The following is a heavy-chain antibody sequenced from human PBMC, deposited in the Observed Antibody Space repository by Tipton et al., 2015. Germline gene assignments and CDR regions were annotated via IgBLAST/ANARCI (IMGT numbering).Heavy chain of an antibody. V-gene: IGHV4-61*01. CDR3: ARDAWAGDTRGFYYID. CDR1: GGSISSSSYV. Sequence: TLSLTCSVSGGSISSSSYVWDWIRQPPGMRLEWIGYIDFRGSTEYNPSLKSRVSISVDTSKNQFSLRLNSVTAADTAVYYCARDAWAGDTRGFYYIDWGRGTLVSVSS. CDR2: IDFRGST. D-gene: IGHD3-22*01. J-gene: IGHJ4*02.